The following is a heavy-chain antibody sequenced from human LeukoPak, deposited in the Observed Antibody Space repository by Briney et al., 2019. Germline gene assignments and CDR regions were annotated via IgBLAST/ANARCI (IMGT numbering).Heavy chain of an antibody. CDR3: ARDRSYGSGSLDIDY. Sequence: PGGSLRLSCAASGFTFSSYWMSWVRQAPGKGREWVANIKQDGSEKYYVDSVKGRFTISRDNAKNSLYLQMNSLRVEDTAVYYCARDRSYGSGSLDIDYWGQGTLVTVSS. CDR2: IKQDGSEK. J-gene: IGHJ4*02. CDR1: GFTFSSYW. V-gene: IGHV3-7*01. D-gene: IGHD3-10*01.